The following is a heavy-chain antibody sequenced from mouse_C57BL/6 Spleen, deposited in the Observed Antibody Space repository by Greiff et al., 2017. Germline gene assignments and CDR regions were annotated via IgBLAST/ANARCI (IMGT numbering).Heavy chain of an antibody. J-gene: IGHJ3*01. D-gene: IGHD1-1*01. Sequence: QVQLQQPGTELVKPGASVKLSCKASGYTFTSYWMHWVKQRPGQGLEWIGNINPSNGGTNYNAKFKSKATLTVDKSSSTAYLQLSSLTSEDSAVYYCARPYGSSPAWFAYWGQGTLVTVSA. V-gene: IGHV1-53*01. CDR3: ARPYGSSPAWFAY. CDR1: GYTFTSYW. CDR2: INPSNGGT.